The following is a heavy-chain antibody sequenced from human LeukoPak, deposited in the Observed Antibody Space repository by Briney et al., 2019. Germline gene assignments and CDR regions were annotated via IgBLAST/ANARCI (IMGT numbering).Heavy chain of an antibody. D-gene: IGHD6-13*01. Sequence: SETLSLTCAVYGGSFSGYYWSWIRQPPGKGLEWIGEIKHSGSTNYNPSLKSRVTISVDTSKNQFSLKLSSVTAADTAVYYCARQGSSSWFNWFDPWGQGTLVTVSS. CDR3: ARQGSSSWFNWFDP. V-gene: IGHV4-34*01. CDR1: GGSFSGYY. CDR2: IKHSGST. J-gene: IGHJ5*02.